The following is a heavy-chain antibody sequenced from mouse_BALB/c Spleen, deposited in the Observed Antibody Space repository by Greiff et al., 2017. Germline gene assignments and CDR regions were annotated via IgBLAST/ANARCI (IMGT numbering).Heavy chain of an antibody. Sequence: DVQLQESGPGLVKPSQSLSLTCTVTGYSITSDYAWNWIRQFPGNQLEWMGYISYIGSTRYNPSLKSRISITRDTSKNQFFLQLNSVTTEDTATYYCARLGLPHYFDYWGQGTTLTVSS. J-gene: IGHJ2*01. CDR1: GYSITSDYA. CDR2: ISYIGST. D-gene: IGHD2-4*01. CDR3: ARLGLPHYFDY. V-gene: IGHV3-2*02.